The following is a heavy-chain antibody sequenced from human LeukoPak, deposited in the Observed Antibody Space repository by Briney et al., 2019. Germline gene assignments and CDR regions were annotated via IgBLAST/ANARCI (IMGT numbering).Heavy chain of an antibody. CDR1: GFTFSSYS. J-gene: IGHJ6*03. CDR2: ISSSSSTI. Sequence: GGSLRLSCAASGFTFSSYSMNWVRQAPGKGLEWVSYISSSSSTIYYADSVKGRVTISRDNAKNSLYLQMNSLRAEDTAVYYCTTSGSYYRGLYYYYMDVWGKGTTVTVSS. V-gene: IGHV3-48*01. D-gene: IGHD1-26*01. CDR3: TTSGSYYRGLYYYYMDV.